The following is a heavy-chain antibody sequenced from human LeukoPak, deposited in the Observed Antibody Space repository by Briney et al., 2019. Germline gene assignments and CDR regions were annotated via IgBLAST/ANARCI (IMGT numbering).Heavy chain of an antibody. Sequence: GGSLRLSYAVSGFTLTNLGVSWVRQAPGKGLEWVSIITGTGGRYYGDSVKGRFILSRDNSKNTVYMQMSSLRAEDTATYYCAKDYCRDGNCPFPFLDSWGQGTLVTVSS. D-gene: IGHD2-15*01. V-gene: IGHV3-23*01. J-gene: IGHJ4*02. CDR2: ITGTGGR. CDR3: AKDYCRDGNCPFPFLDS. CDR1: GFTLTNLG.